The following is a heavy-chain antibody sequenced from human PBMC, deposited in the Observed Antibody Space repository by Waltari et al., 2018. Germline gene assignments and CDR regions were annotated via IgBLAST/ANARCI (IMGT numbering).Heavy chain of an antibody. V-gene: IGHV3-72*01. CDR2: SINKAQGDST. Sequence: EVQLLESGGGLVQPGGSLRLSCAASGFTFSSYAMSWVRQAPGKGLGWVGRSINKAQGDSTGYAASVKGRFIISRDDSKNSLYLQMDSLKTEDTAMYYCSSRHSGSSDYWGQGTLVTVSS. D-gene: IGHD1-26*01. CDR3: SSRHSGSSDY. CDR1: GFTFSSYA. J-gene: IGHJ4*02.